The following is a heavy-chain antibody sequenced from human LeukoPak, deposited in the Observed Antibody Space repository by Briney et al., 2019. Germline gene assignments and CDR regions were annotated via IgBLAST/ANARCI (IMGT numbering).Heavy chain of an antibody. J-gene: IGHJ6*02. V-gene: IGHV1-8*01. Sequence: ASVKVSCKASGYTFTSYDINWVRQATGQGLEWMGWMNPNSGNTGYAQKFQGRVIMTRNTSISTAYMELSSLRSEDTAVYYCARGGDYYGSGSLSRYYGMDVWGQGTTVTVSS. CDR1: GYTFTSYD. D-gene: IGHD3-10*01. CDR2: MNPNSGNT. CDR3: ARGGDYYGSGSLSRYYGMDV.